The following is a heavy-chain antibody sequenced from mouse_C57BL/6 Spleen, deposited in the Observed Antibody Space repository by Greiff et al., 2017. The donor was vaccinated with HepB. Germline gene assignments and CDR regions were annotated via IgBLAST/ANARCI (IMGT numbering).Heavy chain of an antibody. J-gene: IGHJ4*01. D-gene: IGHD1-1*01. Sequence: QVQLQQPGAELVKPGASVKLSCKASGYTFTSYWMHWVKQRPGQGLEWIGMIHPNSGSTNYNEKFKSKATLTVDKSSSTAYMQLSSLTSEDSAVYYCARVVITTVVAPMDYWGQGTSVTVSS. CDR2: IHPNSGST. CDR1: GYTFTSYW. V-gene: IGHV1-64*01. CDR3: ARVVITTVVAPMDY.